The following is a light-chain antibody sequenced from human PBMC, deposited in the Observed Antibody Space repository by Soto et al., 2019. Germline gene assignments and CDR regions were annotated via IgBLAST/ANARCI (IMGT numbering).Light chain of an antibody. J-gene: IGLJ3*02. V-gene: IGLV2-14*01. CDR3: SSYTTTTRL. CDR1: SSDIGSNNY. Sequence: QSAPTQPASVSGSPGHSITISCTGTSSDIGSNNYVSWFQQRPGKAPTLIIYEVSNRPSGVSTHFSGSKSGNTASLTISGLLPEDEAEYYCSSYTTTTRLFGGATKLTVL. CDR2: EVS.